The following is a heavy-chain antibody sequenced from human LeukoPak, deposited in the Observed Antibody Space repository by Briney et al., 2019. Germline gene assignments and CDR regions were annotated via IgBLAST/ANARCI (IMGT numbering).Heavy chain of an antibody. D-gene: IGHD2-15*01. CDR3: ATDLVAPNDY. Sequence: GAXXXXXCKVAGYTLTELSMHWVRQAPGKGVEWMGGFYPEDGETIYAQKFQGRVTITEDTSTDTAYMELSSLRSEDTAVYYCATDLVAPNDYWGQGTLVTVSS. J-gene: IGHJ4*02. V-gene: IGHV1-24*01. CDR2: FYPEDGET. CDR1: GYTLTELS.